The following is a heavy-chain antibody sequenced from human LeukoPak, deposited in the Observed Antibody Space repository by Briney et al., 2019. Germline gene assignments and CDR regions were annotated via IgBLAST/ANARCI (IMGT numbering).Heavy chain of an antibody. J-gene: IGHJ6*02. Sequence: SVKVSCKASGFTFTSSAMQWVRQARGQRLEWIGGIVVGSGNTNYAQKFQERVTITRDMATSTAYMELSSLRSEDTAVYYCAAEFGVVFGYYYGSGSSEYGMDVWGQGTTVTVSS. D-gene: IGHD3-10*01. CDR2: IVVGSGNT. CDR1: GFTFTSSA. V-gene: IGHV1-58*02. CDR3: AAEFGVVFGYYYGSGSSEYGMDV.